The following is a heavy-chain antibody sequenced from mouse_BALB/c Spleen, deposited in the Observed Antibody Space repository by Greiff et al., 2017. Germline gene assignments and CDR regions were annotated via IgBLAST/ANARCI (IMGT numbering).Heavy chain of an antibody. CDR3: TRSTDY. CDR2: IDPETGGT. CDR1: GYTFTDYE. Sequence: VQGVESGAELVRPGASVTLSCKASGYTFTDYEMHWVKQTPVHGLEWIGAIDPETGGTAYNQKCKGKATLTADKSSSTAYMELRSLTTEDSAVYNCTRSTDYWGQGTSVTVAS. V-gene: IGHV1-15*01. J-gene: IGHJ4*01.